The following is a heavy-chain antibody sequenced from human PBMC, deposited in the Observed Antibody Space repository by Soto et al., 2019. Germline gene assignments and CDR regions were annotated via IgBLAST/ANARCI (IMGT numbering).Heavy chain of an antibody. CDR2: IRSKANSYAT. D-gene: IGHD2-2*01. J-gene: IGHJ3*02. CDR1: GFTFSGSA. V-gene: IGHV3-73*01. Sequence: GGSLRLSCAASGFTFSGSAMHWVRQASGKGLEWVGRIRSKANSYATAYAASVKGRFTISRDDSKNTAYLQMNSLKTEDTAVYYCTRLPDIVVVPAAYDAFDIWGQGTMVTVSS. CDR3: TRLPDIVVVPAAYDAFDI.